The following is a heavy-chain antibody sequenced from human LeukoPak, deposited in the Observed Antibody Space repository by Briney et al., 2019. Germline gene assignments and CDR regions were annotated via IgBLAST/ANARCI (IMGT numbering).Heavy chain of an antibody. CDR2: ISGSGGGT. V-gene: IGHV3-23*01. CDR3: ANRAIVEASTKWYFDL. J-gene: IGHJ2*01. CDR1: GFTFRTYA. D-gene: IGHD1-26*01. Sequence: PGVSLRLSCAASGFTFRTYAMSWVRQAPGMGPEWVSGISGSGGGTFYADSAKGRFTISRDNSKNTLYLQMNSLRAEDTAVYYCANRAIVEASTKWYFDLWGRCTLVTVSS.